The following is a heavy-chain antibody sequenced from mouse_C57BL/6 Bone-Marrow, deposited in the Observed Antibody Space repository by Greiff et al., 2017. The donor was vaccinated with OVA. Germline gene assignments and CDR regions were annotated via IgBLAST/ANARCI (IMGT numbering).Heavy chain of an antibody. CDR2: IDPSDSYT. CDR3: ASYDGYYSLDY. Sequence: QVQLQQPGAELVKPGASVKLSCKASGYTFTSYWMQWVKQRPGQGLEWIGEIDPSDSYTNYNQKFKGKATLTVDTSSSTAYMQLSSLTSEDSAVYYCASYDGYYSLDYWGQGTTLTVSS. J-gene: IGHJ2*01. CDR1: GYTFTSYW. D-gene: IGHD2-3*01. V-gene: IGHV1-50*01.